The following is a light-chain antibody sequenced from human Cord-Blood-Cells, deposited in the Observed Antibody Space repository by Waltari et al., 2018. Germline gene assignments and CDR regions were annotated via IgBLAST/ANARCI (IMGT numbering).Light chain of an antibody. V-gene: IGLV2-23*01. CDR1: SSDVGSYNL. CDR3: CSYAGSSWV. CDR2: EGS. J-gene: IGLJ3*02. Sequence: QSALTQPASVSGSPGQSITISCPGTSSDVGSYNLVSLYQQHPGKAPKLMIYEGSKRPSGVSNRFSGSKSGNTASLTISGLQAEDEADYYCCSYAGSSWVFGGGTKLTVL.